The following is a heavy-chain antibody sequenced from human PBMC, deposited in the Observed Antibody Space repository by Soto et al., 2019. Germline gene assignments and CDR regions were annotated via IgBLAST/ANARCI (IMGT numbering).Heavy chain of an antibody. CDR2: ISPKSGGT. J-gene: IGHJ4*02. CDR1: GYTFTNYY. CDR3: ARPPGYISDWHYFDL. D-gene: IGHD2-21*02. Sequence: ASVKVSCKASGYTFTNYYMHRVRQAPGQGFEWLGRISPKSGGTNYAQKFQGRVTMTWDTSLKTAYMELSSLISEDTAVYYCARPPGYISDWHYFDLWGQGTLVTVSS. V-gene: IGHV1-2*02.